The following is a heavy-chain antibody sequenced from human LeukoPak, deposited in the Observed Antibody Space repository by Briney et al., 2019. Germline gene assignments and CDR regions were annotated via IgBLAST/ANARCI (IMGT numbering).Heavy chain of an antibody. D-gene: IGHD2-15*01. CDR1: GYTFTGYY. V-gene: IGHV1-2*02. CDR3: ARDLQSVPGSYYFDY. Sequence: ASVKVSCKASGYTFTGYYMHWVRQAPGQGLEWMGWINPNSGGTNYAQKFQGRVNMTRDTSISTAYMELSRLRSDDTAVYYCARDLQSVPGSYYFDYWGQGTLVTVSS. CDR2: INPNSGGT. J-gene: IGHJ4*02.